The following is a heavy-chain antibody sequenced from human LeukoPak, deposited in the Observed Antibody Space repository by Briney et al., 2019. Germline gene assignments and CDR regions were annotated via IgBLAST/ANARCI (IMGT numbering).Heavy chain of an antibody. D-gene: IGHD4-17*01. V-gene: IGHV3-23*01. Sequence: SGGSLRLSCAASGFTFSSYAMGWVRQAPGKGLEWVSVISDRGDSTHYADSVKGRFTISRDNSKNTLYLQMNSLRAEDTAVYYCAKGATYGDYVEYYFDYWGQGTLVTVSS. CDR2: ISDRGDST. CDR3: AKGATYGDYVEYYFDY. J-gene: IGHJ4*02. CDR1: GFTFSSYA.